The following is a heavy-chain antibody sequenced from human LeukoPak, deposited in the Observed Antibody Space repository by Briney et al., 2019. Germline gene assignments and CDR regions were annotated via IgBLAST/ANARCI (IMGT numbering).Heavy chain of an antibody. CDR2: ISAYNGNT. CDR1: GYTFTSYG. CDR3: ARGGRGIAARLSHSYGY. D-gene: IGHD6-6*01. V-gene: IGHV1-18*01. J-gene: IGHJ4*02. Sequence: ASVKVSCKASGYTFTSYGISWVRQAPGQGLEWMGWISAYNGNTNYAQKLQGRVTMTTDTSMSTAYMELRSLRSGDTAVYYCARGGRGIAARLSHSYGYWGQGTLVTVSS.